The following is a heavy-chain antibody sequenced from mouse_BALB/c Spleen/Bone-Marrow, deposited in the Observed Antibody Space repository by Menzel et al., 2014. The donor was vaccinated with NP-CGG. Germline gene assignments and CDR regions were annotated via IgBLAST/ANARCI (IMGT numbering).Heavy chain of an antibody. CDR2: ISSGSSTI. D-gene: IGHD3-1*01. J-gene: IGHJ3*01. V-gene: IGHV5-17*02. CDR3: ARGGSSGPGFAY. CDR1: GFTFSSFG. Sequence: VQLKESGGGLVQPGGSRKLSCAASGFTFSSFGMHWVRQAPEKGLEWVAYISSGSSTIYYADTVKGRFTISRDNPKNTLFLQMTSLRSEDTAMYYCARGGSSGPGFAYWGQGTLVTVSA.